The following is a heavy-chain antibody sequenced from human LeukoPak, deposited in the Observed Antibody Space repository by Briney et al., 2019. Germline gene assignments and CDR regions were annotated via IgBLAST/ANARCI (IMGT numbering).Heavy chain of an antibody. V-gene: IGHV4-59*01. CDR3: ARGNSGSYPEDYFDY. CDR2: IYYRGST. CDR1: GGSISSYY. D-gene: IGHD1-26*01. J-gene: IGHJ4*02. Sequence: SETLSLTCTVSGGSISSYYWSWIRQPPGKGLEWIGYIYYRGSTNYNPPLKSRVTISVDTSKNQFSLKLSSVTAADTAVYYCARGNSGSYPEDYFDYWGQGTLVTVSS.